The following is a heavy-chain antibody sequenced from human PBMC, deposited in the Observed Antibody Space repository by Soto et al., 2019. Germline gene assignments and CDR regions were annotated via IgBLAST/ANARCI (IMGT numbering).Heavy chain of an antibody. CDR2: IYYSGST. V-gene: IGHV4-59*01. CDR1: GGSISSYY. J-gene: IGHJ3*02. CDR3: ARGRGGWFINQLLNAFDI. Sequence: QVQLQESGPGLVNPSETLSLTCTVSGGSISSYYWSWIRQPPGKGLEWIGYIYYSGSTNYNPSLKSRVTRSVDTPKNQCSLKLSSVTAADTAVYYCARGRGGWFINQLLNAFDIWGQGTMVTVSS. D-gene: IGHD2-2*01.